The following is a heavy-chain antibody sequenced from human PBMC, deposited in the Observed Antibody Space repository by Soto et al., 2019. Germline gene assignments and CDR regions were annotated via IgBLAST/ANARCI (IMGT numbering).Heavy chain of an antibody. J-gene: IGHJ4*02. CDR3: ARSKPYFIGWEPSDY. Sequence: QVQLVQSGAEVKKPGASVKVSCKASGYTFTSYGISWVRQAPGQGLEWMGWISAYNGNTNYPQKLQGRVTMTTDTSTSTAHMDLRSLRSDDTAVYYWARSKPYFIGWEPSDYWGQGTLVTVSS. V-gene: IGHV1-18*01. D-gene: IGHD1-26*01. CDR2: ISAYNGNT. CDR1: GYTFTSYG.